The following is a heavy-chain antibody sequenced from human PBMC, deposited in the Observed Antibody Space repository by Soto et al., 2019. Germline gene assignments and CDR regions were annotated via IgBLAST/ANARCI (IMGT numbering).Heavy chain of an antibody. J-gene: IGHJ3*01. CDR3: ARDKSSGWYMTSAFDV. D-gene: IGHD6-19*01. Sequence: QVLLQESGPRLVKPSETLSLTCTVPGDSISSYYWILIRQPPGKGLEGIGYISYSGSTNLNPSLKSRGTISADTSKNKFSLKLNSVTAADTAVYYCARDKSSGWYMTSAFDVWGQGTMVTVSS. V-gene: IGHV4-59*01. CDR1: GDSISSYY. CDR2: ISYSGST.